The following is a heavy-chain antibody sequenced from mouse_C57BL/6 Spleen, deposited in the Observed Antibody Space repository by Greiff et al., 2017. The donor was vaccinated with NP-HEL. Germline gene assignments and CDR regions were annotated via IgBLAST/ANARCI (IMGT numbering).Heavy chain of an antibody. CDR1: GYSITSGYY. CDR2: ISYDGSN. CDR3: ARGANWDFAMDY. D-gene: IGHD4-1*02. J-gene: IGHJ4*01. Sequence: EVKLMESGPGLVKPSQSLSLTCSVTGYSITSGYYWNWIRQFPGNKLEWMGYISYDGSNNYNPSLKNRISITRDTSKKQFFLKLNSVTTEDTATYYCARGANWDFAMDYWGQGTSVTVSS. V-gene: IGHV3-6*01.